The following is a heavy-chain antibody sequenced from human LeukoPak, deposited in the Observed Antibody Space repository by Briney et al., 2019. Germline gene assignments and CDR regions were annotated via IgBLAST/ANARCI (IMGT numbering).Heavy chain of an antibody. Sequence: PGRSLRLSCAASGFTFSSYWMSWVRQAPGKGLEWVANIKQDGSEKYYVDSVKGRFTISRDNAKNSLYLQMNSLRAEDTAVYYCAREVAYDYVWGSYRTATDYFDYWGQGTLVTVSS. V-gene: IGHV3-7*01. CDR2: IKQDGSEK. CDR1: GFTFSSYW. J-gene: IGHJ4*02. D-gene: IGHD3-16*02. CDR3: AREVAYDYVWGSYRTATDYFDY.